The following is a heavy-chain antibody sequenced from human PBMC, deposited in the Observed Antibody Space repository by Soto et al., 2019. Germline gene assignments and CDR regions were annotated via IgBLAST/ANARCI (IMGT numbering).Heavy chain of an antibody. Sequence: PGGSLRLSCAASGFTFSSYSMNWVRQAPGKGLEWVSSISSSSIYIYYADSVKGRFTISRDNAKNSLYLQMNSLIAEDTAVYYCARGDGSGSYYIGAYYYYGMDVWGQGTTVTVSS. V-gene: IGHV3-21*01. CDR3: ARGDGSGSYYIGAYYYYGMDV. J-gene: IGHJ6*02. CDR1: GFTFSSYS. CDR2: ISSSSIYI. D-gene: IGHD3-10*01.